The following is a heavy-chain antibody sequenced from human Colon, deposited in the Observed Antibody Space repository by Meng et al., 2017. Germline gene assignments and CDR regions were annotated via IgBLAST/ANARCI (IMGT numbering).Heavy chain of an antibody. CDR3: VRPDRDGYNRDS. J-gene: IGHJ4*02. CDR2: IKQDGSEK. Sequence: GGSLRLSCAASGLTLSDNWMTWARQAPGKGLEWVTTIKQDGSEKYYVDSVKGRFTISRDNAKNSLYLQMNSLRAEDTGVYYCVRPDRDGYNRDSWGQGTLVTVSS. V-gene: IGHV3-7*01. D-gene: IGHD5-24*01. CDR1: GLTLSDNW.